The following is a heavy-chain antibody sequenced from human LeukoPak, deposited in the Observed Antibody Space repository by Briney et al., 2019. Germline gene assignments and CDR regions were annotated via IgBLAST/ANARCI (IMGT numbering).Heavy chain of an antibody. D-gene: IGHD6-6*01. Sequence: GASVKVSCKASGYTFTSYGISWVRQAPGQGLEWMGWISAYNGNTNYAQKLQGRVTMTTDTSTSTAYMELRSLRSDDTAVYYCASAEYSSSRPPYWYFDLWGRGTLVTVSS. CDR1: GYTFTSYG. V-gene: IGHV1-18*01. J-gene: IGHJ2*01. CDR2: ISAYNGNT. CDR3: ASAEYSSSRPPYWYFDL.